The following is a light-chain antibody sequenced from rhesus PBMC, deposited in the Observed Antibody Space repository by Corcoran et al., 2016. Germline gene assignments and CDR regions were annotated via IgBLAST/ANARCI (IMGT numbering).Light chain of an antibody. CDR2: KAS. J-gene: IGKJ2*01. CDR1: QGISSW. Sequence: DIQMTQSPSSLSASVGDTDTITCRASQGISSWLAWYQQKPGKAPKLLNYKASSLQSGVPSRFSGSGSVTDFTLTISRLQSEDFATYYCQQYSSGPYSFGQGTKVEI. V-gene: IGKV1-22*01. CDR3: QQYSSGPYS.